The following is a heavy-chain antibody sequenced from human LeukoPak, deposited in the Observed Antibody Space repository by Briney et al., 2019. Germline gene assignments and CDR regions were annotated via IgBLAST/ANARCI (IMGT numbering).Heavy chain of an antibody. CDR3: TRDRTTITRGAFDI. J-gene: IGHJ3*02. CDR2: IHYSGST. CDR1: GDSISSYY. V-gene: IGHV4-59*01. D-gene: IGHD4-11*01. Sequence: PSGTLSLTCIVSGDSISSYYWSWIRQPPGKGLEWIGDIHYSGSTTYNPSLKSRVTISRDTSKNQFSLKLRSVTAADTAVYFCTRDRTTITRGAFDIWGQGTMVTVSS.